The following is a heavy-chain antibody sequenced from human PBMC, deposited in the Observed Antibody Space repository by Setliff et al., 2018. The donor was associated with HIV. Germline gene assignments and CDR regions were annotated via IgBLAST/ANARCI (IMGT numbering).Heavy chain of an antibody. J-gene: IGHJ4*02. CDR1: GGSMRSTPYY. V-gene: IGHV4-39*01. D-gene: IGHD3-3*01. CDR2: VHFSGTT. Sequence: SETLSLTCTVSGGSMRSTPYYWGWVRQPPGKGLEWIGNVHFSGTTYYNPSLKSRVTISVDPSQNQFSLRLISVTAADAAMYYCARPSLGIGGGSKFDSWGQGTLVTVS. CDR3: ARPSLGIGGGSKFDS.